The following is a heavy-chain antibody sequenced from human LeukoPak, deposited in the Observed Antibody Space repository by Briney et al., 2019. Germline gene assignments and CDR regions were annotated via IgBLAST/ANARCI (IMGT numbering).Heavy chain of an antibody. D-gene: IGHD2-15*01. Sequence: SETLSLTCTVSGGTISSSSYYWSWIRQPPGKGLEWIGYAYYSGSTNYNPSLKSRVTISVDTSKKQFSLKLRSVTAADTAVYYCARSTLYCSGGSCFYYYGMDVWGQGTTVTVSS. CDR3: ARSTLYCSGGSCFYYYGMDV. J-gene: IGHJ6*02. CDR2: AYYSGST. V-gene: IGHV4-61*01. CDR1: GGTISSSSYY.